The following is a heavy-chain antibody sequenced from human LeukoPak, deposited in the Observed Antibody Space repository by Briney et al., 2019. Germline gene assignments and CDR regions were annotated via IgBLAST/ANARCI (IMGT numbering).Heavy chain of an antibody. V-gene: IGHV4-39*07. Sequence: SETLSLTCTVSGDSMTTTSHFWDWVRQPPGKGLEWIGSIYYRGSTYYNPSLKSRVTISVDTSKNQFSLKLSSVTAADTAVYYCASGMVVTGLFDYWCQGTLVAVSS. CDR3: ASGMVVTGLFDY. CDR1: GDSMTTTSHF. CDR2: IYYRGST. J-gene: IGHJ4*02. D-gene: IGHD2-21*02.